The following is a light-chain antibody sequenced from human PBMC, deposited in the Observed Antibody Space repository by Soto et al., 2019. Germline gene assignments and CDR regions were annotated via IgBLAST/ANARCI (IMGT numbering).Light chain of an antibody. CDR1: QSVSSGY. CDR3: QQYGPSPLYT. Sequence: VLTQSPGTLSLSPGERATLSCRAGQSVSSGYLAWYQQQPRQAPRLLIYATYTMATGIPDRFSGSGSGTDFTLTISRLQPEDFAVYYCQQYGPSPLYTFGQGTKLEIK. CDR2: ATY. V-gene: IGKV3-20*01. J-gene: IGKJ2*01.